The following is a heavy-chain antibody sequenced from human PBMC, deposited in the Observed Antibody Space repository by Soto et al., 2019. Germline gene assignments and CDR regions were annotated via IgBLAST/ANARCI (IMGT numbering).Heavy chain of an antibody. CDR3: ARDNWNDNHYYYMDV. Sequence: SETLSLTCTVSGGSISSGGYYWSWIRQHPGKGLEWIGYIYYSGSTYYNPSLKSRVTISVDTSKNQFSLKLSSVTAADTAVYYCARDNWNDNHYYYMDVWGKGTTVTVSS. D-gene: IGHD1-1*01. CDR2: IYYSGST. V-gene: IGHV4-31*03. J-gene: IGHJ6*03. CDR1: GGSISSGGYY.